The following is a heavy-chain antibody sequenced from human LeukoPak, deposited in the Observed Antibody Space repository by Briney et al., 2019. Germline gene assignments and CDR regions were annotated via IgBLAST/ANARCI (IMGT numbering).Heavy chain of an antibody. CDR1: GFTFSSLG. J-gene: IGHJ6*02. Sequence: GGSLRLSCGASGFTFSSLGMHWVRQAPGKGLEWVAVIWYDGSNKYYADSVKGRFTISRDNSKNTLYLQMNSLRAEDTAVYYCARAYCSSTSCYYLGGMDVWGQGTTVTVSS. CDR2: IWYDGSNK. D-gene: IGHD2-2*01. V-gene: IGHV3-33*01. CDR3: ARAYCSSTSCYYLGGMDV.